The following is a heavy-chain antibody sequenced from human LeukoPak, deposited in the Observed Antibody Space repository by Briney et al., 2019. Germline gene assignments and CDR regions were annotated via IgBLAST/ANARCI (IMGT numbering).Heavy chain of an antibody. Sequence: SETLSLTCAVYGGSFSGYYWSWIRQPPGKGLEWIGEINHSGSTNYNPSLKSRVTISVDTSKNQFSLKLSSVTAADTAVYYCARGHGPMGVAGSFDPWGQGTLVTVSS. CDR1: GGSFSGYY. D-gene: IGHD3-3*01. CDR2: INHSGST. CDR3: ARGHGPMGVAGSFDP. J-gene: IGHJ5*02. V-gene: IGHV4-34*01.